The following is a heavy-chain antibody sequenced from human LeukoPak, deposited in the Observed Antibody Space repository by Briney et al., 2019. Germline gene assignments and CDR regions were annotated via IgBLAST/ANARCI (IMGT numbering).Heavy chain of an antibody. J-gene: IGHJ4*02. V-gene: IGHV1-18*01. D-gene: IGHD3-22*01. CDR2: ISAYNGNT. CDR1: GYTFTSYG. CDR3: ARDFYYDSSGYYITPDY. Sequence: GASVKVSCKASGYTFTSYGISWVRQAPGQGLEWMGWISAYNGNTNYAQKLQGRVTMTTDTSTSTAYMELRSLRSDDTAVYYCARDFYYDSSGYYITPDYWGQGTLVTVSS.